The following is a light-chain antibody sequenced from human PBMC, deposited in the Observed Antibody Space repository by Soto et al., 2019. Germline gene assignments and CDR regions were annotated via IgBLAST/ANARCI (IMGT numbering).Light chain of an antibody. V-gene: IGKV3-20*01. J-gene: IGKJ1*01. CDR3: QQYGGSSRT. CDR2: GAS. Sequence: VLSQSXGTLSLSPTTXXXXXXXASQSISSSYLAWSKQKXGKAPRLLIYGASXRATGITDRLSGSGSATDFTLTISRLEPEDFAVYYCQQYGGSSRTFGQGTKVDI. CDR1: QSISSSY.